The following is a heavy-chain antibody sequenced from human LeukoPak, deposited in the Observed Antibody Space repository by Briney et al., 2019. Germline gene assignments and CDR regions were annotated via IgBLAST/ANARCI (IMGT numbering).Heavy chain of an antibody. CDR2: ISSSSSYI. J-gene: IGHJ4*02. CDR3: AKDRGYYRAFDY. D-gene: IGHD1-26*01. CDR1: GFTFSSYS. Sequence: GGSLRLSCAASGFTFSSYSMNWVRQAPGKGLEWVSSISSSSSYIYYADSVKGRFTISRDNAKNSLYLQMNSLRAEDTAVYYCAKDRGYYRAFDYWGQGTLVTVSS. V-gene: IGHV3-21*04.